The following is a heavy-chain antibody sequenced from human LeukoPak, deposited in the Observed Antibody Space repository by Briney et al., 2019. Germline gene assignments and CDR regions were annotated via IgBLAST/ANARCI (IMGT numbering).Heavy chain of an antibody. J-gene: IGHJ5*02. V-gene: IGHV1-2*02. CDR2: INPNSGGT. CDR1: GYTFTGYY. Sequence: ASVKVSCKASGYTFTGYYMHWVRQAPGQGLEWMGWINPNSGGTNYAQKFQGRVTMTRDTSISTAYMELSRLRSDDTAVYYCAREGEIAAAGTRWFDPWGQRTLVTVSS. D-gene: IGHD6-13*01. CDR3: AREGEIAAAGTRWFDP.